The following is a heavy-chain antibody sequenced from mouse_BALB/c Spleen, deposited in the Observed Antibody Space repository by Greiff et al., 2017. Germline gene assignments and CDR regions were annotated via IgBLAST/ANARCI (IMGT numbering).Heavy chain of an antibody. J-gene: IGHJ2*01. CDR3: ARELGHFDY. CDR2: IRYDGSN. V-gene: IGHV3-6*02. CDR1: GYSITSGYY. D-gene: IGHD4-1*01. Sequence: EVKLQESGPGLVKPSQSLSLTCSATGYSITSGYYWNWIRQSPGNQLEWMGYIRYDGSNNYNPSLKNRITITRDTSKNQFFLKLNSVTTEDTATSCCARELGHFDYWGQGTTVTVSS.